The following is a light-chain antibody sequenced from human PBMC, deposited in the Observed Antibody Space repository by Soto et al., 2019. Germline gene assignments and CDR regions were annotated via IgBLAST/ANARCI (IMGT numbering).Light chain of an antibody. V-gene: IGKV3-15*01. Sequence: EIVMTQSPATLSVSPGERGTLSCRASQSVSSNLAWYQQKPGQAPRLLIYGASTRATGIPARFSGSGSGTEFTLTISSLQSEDFAVYYCQQYNNWPGTFGQGTPVPIK. J-gene: IGKJ1*01. CDR2: GAS. CDR3: QQYNNWPGT. CDR1: QSVSSN.